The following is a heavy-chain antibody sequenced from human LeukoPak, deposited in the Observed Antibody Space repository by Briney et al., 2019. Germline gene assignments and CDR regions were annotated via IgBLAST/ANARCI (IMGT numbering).Heavy chain of an antibody. Sequence: GGSLRLTCAASGFTFSSYWMSWVRQAPGKGLEWVANIKQDGSEKYYVDSVRGRFTISRDNAKNSLYLQMNSPRAEDTAVYYCARGPYSSSWFWGQGTLVTVSS. CDR2: IKQDGSEK. D-gene: IGHD6-13*01. CDR1: GFTFSSYW. CDR3: ARGPYSSSWF. J-gene: IGHJ4*02. V-gene: IGHV3-7*01.